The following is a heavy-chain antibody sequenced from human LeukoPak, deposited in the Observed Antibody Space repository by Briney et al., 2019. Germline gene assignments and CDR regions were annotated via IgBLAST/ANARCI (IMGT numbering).Heavy chain of an antibody. Sequence: GGFLRLSCAASGFTFSSYGMSWVRQAPGKGLEWVANIKQDGSEKYYVDSVKGRFTISRDNAKNSLYLQMNSLRAEDTAVYYCARIFWSGYYDPSETLYYYYYMDVWGKGTTVTVSS. CDR1: GFTFSSYG. CDR3: ARIFWSGYYDPSETLYYYYYMDV. D-gene: IGHD3-3*01. CDR2: IKQDGSEK. J-gene: IGHJ6*03. V-gene: IGHV3-7*01.